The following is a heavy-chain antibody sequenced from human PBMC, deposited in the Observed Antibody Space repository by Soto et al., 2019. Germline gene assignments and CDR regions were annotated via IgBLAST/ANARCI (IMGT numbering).Heavy chain of an antibody. Sequence: ASVKVSCKASGYTLHWVRHAPGQGLEWMGIINLSGGSTSYAQKFQGRVTMTRDTSRSTVYMEVSSLRSEDTAVYYCARGGPYTTSWFYYFDDFGQGTLVTVSS. CDR3: ARGGPYTTSWFYYFDD. J-gene: IGHJ4*02. V-gene: IGHV1-46*01. CDR2: INLSGGST. D-gene: IGHD6-13*01. CDR1: GYT.